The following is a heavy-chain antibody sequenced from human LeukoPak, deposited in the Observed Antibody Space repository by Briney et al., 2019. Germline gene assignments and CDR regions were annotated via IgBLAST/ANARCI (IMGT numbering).Heavy chain of an antibody. CDR2: IYYSGST. J-gene: IGHJ3*02. D-gene: IGHD7-27*01. V-gene: IGHV4-59*08. CDR3: ARQSGDAFDI. Sequence: SETLSLTCTVSGGSLSSYYWSWIRQPPGKGLEWIGYIYYSGSTNYNPSLKSRVTISVDSSKNQFSLKLSSVTAADTAVYYCARQSGDAFDIWGKGTMVTVSS. CDR1: GGSLSSYY.